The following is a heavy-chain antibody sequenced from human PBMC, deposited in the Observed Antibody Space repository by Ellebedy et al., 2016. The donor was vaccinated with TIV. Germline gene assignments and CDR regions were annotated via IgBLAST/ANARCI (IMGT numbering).Heavy chain of an antibody. Sequence: MPGGSLRLSCAVYGGSFSGYYWSWIRQPPGKGLEWIGYIYYSGSTNYNPSLKSRVTISVDTSKNQFSLKLSSVTAADTAVYYCARGPPTMVRGVIDYWGQGTLVTVSS. CDR3: ARGPPTMVRGVIDY. CDR1: GGSFSGYY. D-gene: IGHD3-10*01. J-gene: IGHJ4*02. CDR2: IYYSGST. V-gene: IGHV4-59*12.